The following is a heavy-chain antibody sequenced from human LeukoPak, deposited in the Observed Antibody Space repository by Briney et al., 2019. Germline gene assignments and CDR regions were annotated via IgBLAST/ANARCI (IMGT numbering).Heavy chain of an antibody. CDR2: IIPIFGTA. CDR1: GGTFSSYA. CDR3: AREGGGQGGITIFTSGRTSFDY. J-gene: IGHJ4*02. Sequence: ASVKVSCKASGGTFSSYAISWVRQAPGQGLEWMGGIIPIFGTANYAQKFQGRVTITADESTSTAYMELSSLRSEDTAVYYCAREGGGQGGITIFTSGRTSFDYWGQGTLVTVSS. D-gene: IGHD3-9*01. V-gene: IGHV1-69*01.